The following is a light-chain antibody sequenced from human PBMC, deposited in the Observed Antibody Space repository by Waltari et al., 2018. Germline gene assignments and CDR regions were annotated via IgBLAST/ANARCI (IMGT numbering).Light chain of an antibody. V-gene: IGLV2-14*03. J-gene: IGLJ1*01. Sequence: QSALTQPASVSGSPGQSITISCTGTSSDVGGYNYVSWYQQHPGKAPKLMIYDVTNRASGVSSRFPGSKPGNTASLTISGLQTDDEADYYCSSYRKSSTAGGVFGTGTKVTVL. CDR3: SSYRKSSTAGGV. CDR1: SSDVGGYNY. CDR2: DVT.